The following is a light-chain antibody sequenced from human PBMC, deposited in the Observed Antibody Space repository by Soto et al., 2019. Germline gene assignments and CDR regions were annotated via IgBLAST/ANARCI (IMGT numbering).Light chain of an antibody. Sequence: QSALTQPASVSGSPGQSIAISCTGTSSDVGGYNFVSWYQQHPGEAPKLIIHEVTNRPSGVSDRFSGSKSGSTASLTISGLQAEDEADYYCSSHTAYTTRVFGSGTKLTVL. CDR3: SSHTAYTTRV. CDR2: EVT. J-gene: IGLJ1*01. CDR1: SSDVGGYNF. V-gene: IGLV2-14*01.